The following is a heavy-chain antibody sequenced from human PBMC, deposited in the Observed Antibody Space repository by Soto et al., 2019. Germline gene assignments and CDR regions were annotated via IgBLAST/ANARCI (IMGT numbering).Heavy chain of an antibody. D-gene: IGHD3-22*01. CDR1: GFPFSNYA. V-gene: IGHV3-23*01. Sequence: QLLESGGGLVQPGGSLRLSCVASGFPFSNYAMTWVSQAPGKGLEWASAVSGSGVSKYYADSVMGRFSISRDNSKTTVYLQMNSLRAQDTAVYYCAKIESRFFYASTGYYPFDYWGQGTLVTVSS. CDR3: AKIESRFFYASTGYYPFDY. CDR2: VSGSGVSK. J-gene: IGHJ4*02.